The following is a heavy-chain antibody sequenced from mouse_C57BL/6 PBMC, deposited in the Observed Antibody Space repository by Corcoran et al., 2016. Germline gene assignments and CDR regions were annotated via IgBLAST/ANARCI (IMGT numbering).Heavy chain of an antibody. CDR1: GYTFTDYY. CDR3: ARSGNLFDY. V-gene: IGHV1-19*01. J-gene: IGHJ2*01. CDR2: INPYNGGT. Sequence: EVQLQQSGPVLVKPGASVKMSCKASGYTFTDYYMNWVKQSHGKSLEWIGVINPYNGGTSYNQKFKGKATLTVDKSSSTAYMELNSLTSEDSAVYYCARSGNLFDYWGQGTTLTVSS. D-gene: IGHD2-1*01.